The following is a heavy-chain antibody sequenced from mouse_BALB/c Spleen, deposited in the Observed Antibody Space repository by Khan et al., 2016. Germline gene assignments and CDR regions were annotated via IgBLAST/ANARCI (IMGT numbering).Heavy chain of an antibody. CDR2: IYPSDSYT. J-gene: IGHJ1*01. CDR1: GYTFTSYW. V-gene: IGHV1-69*02. Sequence: QVQLQQSGAELVRPGASVKLSCKASGYTFTSYWINWVKQRPGQGLEWIGNIYPSDSYTNYNQKFKDKATLTVDKSSRTAYMQLSSPTSEDSAVYYCTRFPPRYGSSYWYVDVWGAGTTVTVSS. CDR3: TRFPPRYGSSYWYVDV. D-gene: IGHD1-1*01.